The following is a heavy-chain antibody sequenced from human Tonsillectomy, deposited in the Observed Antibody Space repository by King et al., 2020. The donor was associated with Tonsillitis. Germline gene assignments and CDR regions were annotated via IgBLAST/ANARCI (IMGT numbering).Heavy chain of an antibody. Sequence: VQLVESGGGVVQPGRSLRLSCAASGFTFSSYGMHWVRQAPGKGLEWVAVISYDESNKYYADSVKGRFTISRDNSKNTLYLQMTSLRPEDTAVDYCARGMSSTGAYYYYMDVWGKGTTVTVSS. J-gene: IGHJ6*03. D-gene: IGHD6-6*01. V-gene: IGHV3-30*03. CDR2: ISYDESNK. CDR1: GFTFSSYG. CDR3: ARGMSSTGAYYYYMDV.